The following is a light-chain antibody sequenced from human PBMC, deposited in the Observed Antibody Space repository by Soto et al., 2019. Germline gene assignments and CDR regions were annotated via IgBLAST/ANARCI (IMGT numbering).Light chain of an antibody. J-gene: IGKJ1*01. V-gene: IGKV1-5*03. CDR1: QSISSW. Sequence: IQMTQSPSILSASVGDRVTITCRVSQSISSWLAWYQQKPGKAPKLLIYKASTLQSGVPSRFSGSGSGTEFTLAISSLQPDDSATYYCQQYNDNWTFGQGTKV. CDR2: KAS. CDR3: QQYNDNWT.